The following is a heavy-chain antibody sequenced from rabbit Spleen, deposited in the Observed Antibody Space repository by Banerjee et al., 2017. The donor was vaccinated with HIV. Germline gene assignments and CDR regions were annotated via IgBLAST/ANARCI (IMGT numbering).Heavy chain of an antibody. Sequence: QLEESAGGLVQPGGSLKLSCKASGFTLSRYYMNWVRQAPGKGLEWIGYIDPVFGITYYANWVNGRFSISRENAQNTVFLQMTSLTAADTATYFCARDLVAVIGWNFTLWGPGTLVTVS. CDR2: IDPVFGIT. D-gene: IGHD1-1*01. CDR1: GFTLSRYY. CDR3: ARDLVAVIGWNFTL. J-gene: IGHJ4*01. V-gene: IGHV1S7*01.